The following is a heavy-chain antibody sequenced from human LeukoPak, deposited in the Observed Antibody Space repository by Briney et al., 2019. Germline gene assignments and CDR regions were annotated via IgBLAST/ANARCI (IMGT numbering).Heavy chain of an antibody. Sequence: GGSMRLSCAASGFTFSTYGMHWVRQAPGNGLEWVAVIWSDGNNKYYANSVKGRFTISRDNSRNTLDLVLSSLRAEDTAVYYCARERGPFTAFDYWGQGTLVTVSS. V-gene: IGHV3-33*01. J-gene: IGHJ4*02. CDR3: ARERGPFTAFDY. CDR2: IWSDGNNK. D-gene: IGHD3-10*01. CDR1: GFTFSTYG.